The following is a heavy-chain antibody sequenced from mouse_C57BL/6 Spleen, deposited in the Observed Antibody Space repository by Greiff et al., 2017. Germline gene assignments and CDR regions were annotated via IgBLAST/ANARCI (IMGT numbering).Heavy chain of an antibody. CDR2: IWSGGST. V-gene: IGHV2-2*01. CDR3: AREGGLRRGGYYAMDY. D-gene: IGHD3-1*01. CDR1: GFSLTSYG. Sequence: QVQLKESGPGLVQPSQSLSITCTVSGFSLTSYGVHWVRQSPGKGLEWLGVIWSGGSTDYNAAFISRLSISKYNSKGQVFFKMNSLQADDTAIDYCAREGGLRRGGYYAMDYWGQGTSVTVSS. J-gene: IGHJ4*01.